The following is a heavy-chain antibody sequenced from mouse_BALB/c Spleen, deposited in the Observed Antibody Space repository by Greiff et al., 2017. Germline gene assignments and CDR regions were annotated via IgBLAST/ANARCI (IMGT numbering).Heavy chain of an antibody. Sequence: EVQLVESGGGLVQPGGSLKLSCAASGFTFSSYTMSWVRQTPEKRLEWVAYISNGGGSTYYPDTVKGRFTISRDNAKNTLYLQMSSLKSEDTAMYYCARHASLRGFMITDAMDYWGQGTSVTVSS. CDR2: ISNGGGST. CDR1: GFTFSSYT. J-gene: IGHJ4*01. V-gene: IGHV5-12-2*01. CDR3: ARHASLRGFMITDAMDY. D-gene: IGHD2-4*01.